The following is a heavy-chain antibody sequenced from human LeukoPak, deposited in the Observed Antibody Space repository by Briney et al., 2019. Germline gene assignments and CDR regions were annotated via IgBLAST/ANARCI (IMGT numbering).Heavy chain of an antibody. V-gene: IGHV5-10-1*01. CDR2: IDPSDSYT. CDR1: GYSFTSYW. CDR3: ARHTLDIVVNDY. Sequence: GESLGISCKGSGYSFTSYWISWVRQMRGKGLEWMGRIDPSDSYTNYSPSSQGHVNISADKAISTAYLQWSSLKSSDTAMYYCARHTLDIVVNDYWGQGTLVTVSS. D-gene: IGHD2-2*01. J-gene: IGHJ4*02.